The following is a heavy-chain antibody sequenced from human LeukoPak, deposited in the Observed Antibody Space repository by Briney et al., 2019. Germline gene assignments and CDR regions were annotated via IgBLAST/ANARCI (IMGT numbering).Heavy chain of an antibody. Sequence: SETLSLTCAVSGGSISSGGYSWSWIRQPPGKGLEWIGYIYHSGSTYYNPSLKSRVTISVDTSKNQFSLKLSSVTAADTAVYYCARLRFLEWLSLDYWGQGTLVTVSS. J-gene: IGHJ4*02. CDR3: ARLRFLEWLSLDY. V-gene: IGHV4-30-2*05. CDR2: IYHSGST. D-gene: IGHD3-3*01. CDR1: GGSISSGGYS.